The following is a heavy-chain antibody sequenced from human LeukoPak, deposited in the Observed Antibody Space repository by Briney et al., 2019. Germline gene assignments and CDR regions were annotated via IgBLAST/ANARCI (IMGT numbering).Heavy chain of an antibody. V-gene: IGHV3-66*01. CDR2: IYSGGST. J-gene: IGHJ4*02. D-gene: IGHD2-15*01. CDR3: ARTRVSGGSFYHPFDY. Sequence: GGSLRLSCAASEFSVGSNYMTWVRQAPGKGLEWVSLIYSGGSTYYADSVKGRFTISRDNSKNTLYLQMNSLRAEDTAVYYCARTRVSGGSFYHPFDYWGQGTLVTVSS. CDR1: EFSVGSNY.